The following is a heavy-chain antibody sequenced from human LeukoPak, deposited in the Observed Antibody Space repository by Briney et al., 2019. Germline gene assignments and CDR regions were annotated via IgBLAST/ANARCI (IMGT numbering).Heavy chain of an antibody. Sequence: GRSLRLSCAASGFTFDDYAMHWVRQAPGKGLEWVSGISWNSGSIGYADSVKGRFTISRDNSKNTLYLQMNSLRAEDTAVYYCARCSGGTCYPTYYFDYWGQGTLVTVPS. CDR1: GFTFDDYA. CDR3: ARCSGGTCYPTYYFDY. J-gene: IGHJ4*02. D-gene: IGHD2-15*01. V-gene: IGHV3-9*01. CDR2: ISWNSGSI.